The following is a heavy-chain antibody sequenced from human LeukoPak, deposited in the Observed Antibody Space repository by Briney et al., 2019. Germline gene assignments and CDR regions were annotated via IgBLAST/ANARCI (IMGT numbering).Heavy chain of an antibody. Sequence: GESLQISCQGFGYSFTKYWIGWVRQVPGKGLEWMGIIYPDYSETTYSPSFQGQVTMSVDKSINTAYLQWNSLRASDTAMYYCARHTDGNDSDAFDIWGQGTMVAVSS. J-gene: IGHJ3*02. CDR3: ARHTDGNDSDAFDI. CDR1: GYSFTKYW. D-gene: IGHD2-8*02. V-gene: IGHV5-51*01. CDR2: IYPDYSET.